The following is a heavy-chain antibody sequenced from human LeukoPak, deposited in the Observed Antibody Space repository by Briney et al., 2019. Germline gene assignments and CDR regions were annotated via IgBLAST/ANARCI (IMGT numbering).Heavy chain of an antibody. CDR2: ISSSSSYM. CDR1: GFTFSSYT. V-gene: IGHV3-21*01. Sequence: GGSLRLSCAASGFTFSSYTMAWVRQAPGKGLEWVSCISSSSSYMYYGDTLKGRFTISRDNAKNSLYLQMDDLRAEDTAMYYCARALTPASGWLGSWGQGTLVTVSS. CDR3: ARALTPASGWLGS. J-gene: IGHJ5*01. D-gene: IGHD6-19*01.